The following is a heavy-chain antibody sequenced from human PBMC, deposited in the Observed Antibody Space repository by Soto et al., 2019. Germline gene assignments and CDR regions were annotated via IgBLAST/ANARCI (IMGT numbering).Heavy chain of an antibody. Sequence: GGSLRLSCAASGFTFSSYSMNWVRQAPGKGLEWVSSISSSSSYIYYADSVKGRFTISRDNAKNSLYLQMNSLRAEDTAVYYCAKTYCSSTSCFLEDISNYYYYMDVWGKGTTVTVSS. CDR1: GFTFSSYS. CDR3: AKTYCSSTSCFLEDISNYYYYMDV. CDR2: ISSSSSYI. J-gene: IGHJ6*03. V-gene: IGHV3-21*01. D-gene: IGHD2-2*01.